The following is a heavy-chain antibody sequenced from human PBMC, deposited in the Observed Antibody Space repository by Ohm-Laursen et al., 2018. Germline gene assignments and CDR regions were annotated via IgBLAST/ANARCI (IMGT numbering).Heavy chain of an antibody. CDR3: ARFGVNHGMDV. CDR2: IKVDGSEK. D-gene: IGHD3-16*01. J-gene: IGHJ6*02. V-gene: IGHV3-7*01. Sequence: SLRLSCAASGFTFSSYWMTWVRQPPGKGLEWVARIKVDGSEKYYVDSVKGRFTISRDDAKNSLYLQMGSLRAEDTAVYYCARFGVNHGMDVWGQGTTVTVSS. CDR1: GFTFSSYW.